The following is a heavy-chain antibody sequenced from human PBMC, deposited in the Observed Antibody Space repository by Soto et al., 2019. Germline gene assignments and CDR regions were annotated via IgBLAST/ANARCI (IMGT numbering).Heavy chain of an antibody. Sequence: EVQLAESGGGLAQPGGSLRLSCAASGFTLSGYAMDWVRQAPGKGLEYVSGISSNGVGTYYANSVQGRFTISRDNPKNTVYIQMGSLRPGDMAVYYCARRARQDFYYMDVWGKGTTVTVSS. CDR3: ARRARQDFYYMDV. V-gene: IGHV3-64*01. J-gene: IGHJ6*03. D-gene: IGHD6-6*01. CDR1: GFTLSGYA. CDR2: ISSNGVGT.